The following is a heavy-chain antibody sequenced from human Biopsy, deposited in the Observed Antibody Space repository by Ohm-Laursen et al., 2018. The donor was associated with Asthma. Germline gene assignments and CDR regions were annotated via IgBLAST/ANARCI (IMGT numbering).Heavy chain of an antibody. CDR3: ARGYSGSDRIVYYYSGLEV. J-gene: IGHJ6*02. Sequence: SSVKVSCKVSGDSFSNYAISWVRQAPGQGLEWMGGLIPVLGTPDHAQMFEGRVTLTADESTSTAYMELSSLSSEDTAVYYCARGYSGSDRIVYYYSGLEVWGQGTTVTVSS. D-gene: IGHD5-12*01. CDR2: LIPVLGTP. V-gene: IGHV1-69*01. CDR1: GDSFSNYA.